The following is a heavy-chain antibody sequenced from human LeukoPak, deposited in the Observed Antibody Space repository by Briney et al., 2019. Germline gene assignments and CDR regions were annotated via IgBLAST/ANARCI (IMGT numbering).Heavy chain of an antibody. D-gene: IGHD2-8*01. V-gene: IGHV3-30*03. CDR1: GFTFSSYG. CDR3: ARYAEYAVSTPCY. J-gene: IGHJ4*02. CDR2: LSYDGNYK. Sequence: GGSLRLSCAASGFTFSSYGMHWVRQAPGKGLEWVTVLSYDGNYKYYADSVKGRFAISRDNSENTLYLQMNSLRAEDTAVYYCARYAEYAVSTPCYWGQGTLVTVSA.